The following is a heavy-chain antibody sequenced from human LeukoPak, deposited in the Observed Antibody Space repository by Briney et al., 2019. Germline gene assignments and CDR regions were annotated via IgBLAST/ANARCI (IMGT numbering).Heavy chain of an antibody. J-gene: IGHJ4*02. D-gene: IGHD6-19*01. Sequence: KTSETLSFTCTVSGGSISSSSYYWGWIRQPPGKGLEWIGSIYYSGSTYYNPSLKSRVTISVDTSKNQFSLKLSSVTAADTAVYYCASNAVAGTVDYWGQGTLVTVSS. CDR2: IYYSGST. CDR1: GGSISSSSYY. CDR3: ASNAVAGTVDY. V-gene: IGHV4-39*01.